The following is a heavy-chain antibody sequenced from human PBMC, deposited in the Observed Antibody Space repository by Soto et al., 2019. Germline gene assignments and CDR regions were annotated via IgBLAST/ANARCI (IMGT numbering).Heavy chain of an antibody. CDR2: ISSSSSYI. V-gene: IGHV3-21*01. J-gene: IGHJ4*02. CDR3: ARGIAVAGNGAY. Sequence: GWSIRLSSAASRFTFSSYSMNWVRQAPGKGLEWVSSISSSSSYIYYADSVKGRFTISRDNAKNSLYLQMNSLRAEDTAVYYCARGIAVAGNGAYWGQGTLVTVSS. D-gene: IGHD6-19*01. CDR1: RFTFSSYS.